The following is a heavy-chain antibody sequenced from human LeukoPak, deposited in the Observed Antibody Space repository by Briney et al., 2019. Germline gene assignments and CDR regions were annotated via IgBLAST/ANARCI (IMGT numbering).Heavy chain of an antibody. V-gene: IGHV1-2*02. Sequence: ASVKVSCKASGYTFTVYYMHWVRQAPGQGLEWMGWISPNSGGTKYAQRFQGRVTMTRDTSISKAYMELSRLTSDDTAVYYCARDRGHPAAFDIWGQGTMVTVSS. D-gene: IGHD3-10*01. CDR2: ISPNSGGT. J-gene: IGHJ3*02. CDR3: ARDRGHPAAFDI. CDR1: GYTFTVYY.